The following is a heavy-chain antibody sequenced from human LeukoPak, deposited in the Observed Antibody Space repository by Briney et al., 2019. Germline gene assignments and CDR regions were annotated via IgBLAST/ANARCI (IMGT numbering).Heavy chain of an antibody. Sequence: GESLKISCTGSGYTFTDHWISWVRRMPGRGLERMGRIDPSDSYTQYIPSLQGHVTISTDKSISTAYLQWSSLKASDTAIYYCARNTGGTLTLWGQGTLVTVSS. V-gene: IGHV5-10-1*01. CDR1: GYTFTDHW. CDR3: ARNTGGTLTL. J-gene: IGHJ4*02. CDR2: IDPSDSYT. D-gene: IGHD1-14*01.